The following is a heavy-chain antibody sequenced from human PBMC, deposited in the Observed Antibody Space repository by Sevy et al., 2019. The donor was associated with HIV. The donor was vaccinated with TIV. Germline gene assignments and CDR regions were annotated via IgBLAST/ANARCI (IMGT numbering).Heavy chain of an antibody. J-gene: IGHJ4*02. D-gene: IGHD3-10*01. CDR3: ARATQCVITMVRGVINRYFDY. Sequence: GGSLRLSCSASGFAFSAYWMVWVRQGPGKGLEWVANIKQDGSEQNYVDSVEGRFTISRDNSKNTLYLQMNSLRAEDTAVYYCARATQCVITMVRGVINRYFDYWGQGTLVTVSS. CDR2: IKQDGSEQ. V-gene: IGHV3-7*01. CDR1: GFAFSAYW.